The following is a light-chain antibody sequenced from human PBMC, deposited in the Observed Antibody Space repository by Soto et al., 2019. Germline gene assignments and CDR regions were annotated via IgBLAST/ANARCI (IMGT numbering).Light chain of an antibody. V-gene: IGLV2-14*01. Sequence: QSALTQPASVSGSPGQSITISCTGTSSDVGGYNYVSWYQQHPGKAPKLMIYDVSNRTSGVSNRFSGSKSGNTASLTISGLQDEDEADYYCSSYTSSSTLVFGGGTKLTVL. CDR2: DVS. CDR3: SSYTSSSTLV. J-gene: IGLJ2*01. CDR1: SSDVGGYNY.